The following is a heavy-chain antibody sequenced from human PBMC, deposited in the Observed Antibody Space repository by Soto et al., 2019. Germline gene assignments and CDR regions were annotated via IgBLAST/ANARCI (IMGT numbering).Heavy chain of an antibody. CDR3: ARNDEQLGWWFAP. CDR2: IYHSGST. D-gene: IGHD6-6*01. V-gene: IGHV4-30-2*01. Sequence: QLQLQESGSGLVKPSQTLSLTCAVSGGSISSGGYSWSWIRQPPGKGLEWIGYIYHSGSTYYNPSLKSRVTISVDRSKNQFSLKLSSVTAADTAVYYCARNDEQLGWWFAPWGQGTLVTVSS. J-gene: IGHJ5*02. CDR1: GGSISSGGYS.